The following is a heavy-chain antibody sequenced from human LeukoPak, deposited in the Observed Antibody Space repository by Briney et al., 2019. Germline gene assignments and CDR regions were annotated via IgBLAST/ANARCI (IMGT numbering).Heavy chain of an antibody. CDR3: ARDRSGFHAFDI. CDR1: GFTFSSYA. D-gene: IGHD1-14*01. V-gene: IGHV3-23*01. Sequence: GGSLRLSCAASGFTFSSYAMSWVRQAPGKGLEWVSAISGSGGSTYYADSVKGRFTISRDNAKNSLYLQMNSLRAEDTAVYYCARDRSGFHAFDIWGQGTMVTVSS. J-gene: IGHJ3*02. CDR2: ISGSGGST.